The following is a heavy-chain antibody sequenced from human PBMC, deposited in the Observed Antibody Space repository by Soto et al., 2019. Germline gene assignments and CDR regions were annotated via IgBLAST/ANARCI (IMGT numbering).Heavy chain of an antibody. CDR2: IYYSGST. CDR1: GGSISSSSYY. CDR3: ANYIVVVVAAMS. D-gene: IGHD2-15*01. J-gene: IGHJ5*02. Sequence: SETLSLTCTVSGGSISSSSYYWGWIRQPPGKGLEWIGSIYYSGSTYYNPSLKSRVTISVDTSKNQFSLKLSSVTAADTAVYYCANYIVVVVAAMSWGQGTLVTVSS. V-gene: IGHV4-39*01.